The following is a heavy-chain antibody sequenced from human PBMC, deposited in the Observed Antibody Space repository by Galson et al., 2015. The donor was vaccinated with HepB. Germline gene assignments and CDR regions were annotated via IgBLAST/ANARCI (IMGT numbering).Heavy chain of an antibody. J-gene: IGHJ4*02. CDR1: GYTLTDLS. CDR3: ATDPYDSSGYYSYDY. CDR2: FDPEDGET. Sequence: SVKVSCKVSGYTLTDLSMHWVRQAPGKGLEWMGGFDPEDGETIYAQKFQGRVTMTEDTSTDTAYMELSSLRSEDTAVYYCATDPYDSSGYYSYDYCGQGTLVTVSS. D-gene: IGHD3-22*01. V-gene: IGHV1-24*01.